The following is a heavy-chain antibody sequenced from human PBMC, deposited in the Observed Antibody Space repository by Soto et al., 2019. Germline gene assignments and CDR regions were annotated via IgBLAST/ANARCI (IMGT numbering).Heavy chain of an antibody. CDR2: IIPIFGTA. J-gene: IGHJ4*02. D-gene: IGHD3-10*01. CDR3: ARDRPPYYYGSDPKLDY. CDR1: GGTFSSYA. V-gene: IGHV1-69*13. Sequence: ASVKVSCKASGGTFSSYAISWVRQAPGQGLEWMGGIIPIFGTANYAQKFQGRVTITADESTSTAYMELSSLRSEDTAVYYCARDRPPYYYGSDPKLDYWGQGTLVTVSS.